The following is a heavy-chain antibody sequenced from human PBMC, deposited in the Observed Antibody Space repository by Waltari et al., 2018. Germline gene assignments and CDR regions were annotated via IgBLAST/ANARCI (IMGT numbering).Heavy chain of an antibody. CDR1: GFTFTSSA. CDR3: AAYCSGGSCYSPFDY. J-gene: IGHJ4*02. V-gene: IGHV1-58*01. D-gene: IGHD2-15*01. Sequence: QMQLVQSGPEVKKPGTSVKVSCKASGFTFTSSAVQWVRQARGHRLEWIGWIVVGSGNTNDAKKFQERVTITRDMSTSTAYMELSSLRSDDTAVYYCAAYCSGGSCYSPFDYWGQGTLVTVSS. CDR2: IVVGSGNT.